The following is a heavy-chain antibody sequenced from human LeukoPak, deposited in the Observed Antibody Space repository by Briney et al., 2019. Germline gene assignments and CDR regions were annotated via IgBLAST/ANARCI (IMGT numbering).Heavy chain of an antibody. Sequence: GGSLRLSCAASGFTFSSYEMNWVRQAPGKGLEWLSYISSSGSTIYYADSVKGRFTISRENAKNSLFLQMNSLRAEDTAIYYCARSPLRLGELSFYFDYWGQGSLVTVSS. CDR1: GFTFSSYE. CDR2: ISSSGSTI. J-gene: IGHJ4*02. D-gene: IGHD3-16*02. V-gene: IGHV3-48*03. CDR3: ARSPLRLGELSFYFDY.